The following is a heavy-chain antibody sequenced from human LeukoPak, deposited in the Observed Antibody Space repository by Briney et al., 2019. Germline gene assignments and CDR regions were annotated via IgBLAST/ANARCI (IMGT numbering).Heavy chain of an antibody. CDR1: GGSISSYY. V-gene: IGHV4-59*01. CDR3: ARIGGIPLGSFDI. CDR2: IYYSGSN. J-gene: IGHJ3*02. Sequence: SGTLSLTCTVSGGSISSYYWSWIRRPPGKGLEWIGYIYYSGSNNYNSALKSQVTISADTSKNQFSLKLSSVTAADTAVYYCARIGGIPLGSFDIWGQGTMVTVSS. D-gene: IGHD2-2*02.